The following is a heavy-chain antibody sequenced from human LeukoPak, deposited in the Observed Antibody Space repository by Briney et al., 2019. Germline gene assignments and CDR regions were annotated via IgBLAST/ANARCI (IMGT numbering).Heavy chain of an antibody. CDR2: IVVGSGNT. V-gene: IGHV1-58*02. J-gene: IGHJ4*02. CDR3: AADLNYYDSSGSGDY. Sequence: GASVKVSCKASGFTFTSSAMQWVRHARGQRLEWIGWIVVGSGNTNYAQKFQERVTITRDMSTSTAYMELTSLRSEDTAVYYCAADLNYYDSSGSGDYWGQGTLVTVSS. D-gene: IGHD3-22*01. CDR1: GFTFTSSA.